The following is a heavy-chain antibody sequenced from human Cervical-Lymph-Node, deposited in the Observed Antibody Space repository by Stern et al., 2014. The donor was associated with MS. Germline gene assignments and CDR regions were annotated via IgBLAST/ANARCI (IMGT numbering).Heavy chain of an antibody. V-gene: IGHV3-21*06. Sequence: VQLEESGGGLVQPGESLRLSWAASGFSFSTFSMNWVRQVPGKGLEWVAFIRISDTRKQYSAAVRVRIIISRNNAQNSVFLHMNSRRVEDATVYYFGRNWFIVSTHYGFDVWGQGTTVTVSS. CDR2: IRISDTRK. D-gene: IGHD3-9*01. CDR1: GFSFSTFS. J-gene: IGHJ6*02. CDR3: GRNWFIVSTHYGFDV.